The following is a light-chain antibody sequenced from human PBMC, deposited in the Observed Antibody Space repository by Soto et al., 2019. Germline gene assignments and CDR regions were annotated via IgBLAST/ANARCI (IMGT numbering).Light chain of an antibody. Sequence: EIVMTQSPATLSVSPGERATLSCRASQSVSSNLAWYQQKPGQAPRLLIYGASTRVTGIPARFSGSGSGTEFTLTISSLHSEDFAVYSCQQYNNWPRTFGQGTKVDIK. CDR1: QSVSSN. CDR3: QQYNNWPRT. CDR2: GAS. J-gene: IGKJ1*01. V-gene: IGKV3-15*01.